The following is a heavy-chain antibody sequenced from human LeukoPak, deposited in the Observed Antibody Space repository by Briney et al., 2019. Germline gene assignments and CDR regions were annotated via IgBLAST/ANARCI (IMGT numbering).Heavy chain of an antibody. D-gene: IGHD2/OR15-2a*01. CDR3: TTKYF. CDR2: ILPDGSYK. Sequence: GGSLRLSCAASGLTFSGSWMTWVRQPPGKGLEWVGNILPDGSYKHYVDSVKGRFTISRDNAKNSLYLQMNSLREEDTAVYYCTTKYFWGQGTLVTVSS. J-gene: IGHJ4*02. V-gene: IGHV3-7*01. CDR1: GLTFSGSW.